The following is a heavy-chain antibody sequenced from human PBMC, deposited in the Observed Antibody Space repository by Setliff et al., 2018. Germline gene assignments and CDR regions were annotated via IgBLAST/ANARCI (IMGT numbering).Heavy chain of an antibody. CDR3: ASQMGTSETYPK. J-gene: IGHJ4*02. CDR1: EYNFRSYG. Sequence: ASVKVSCKASEYNFRSYGLNWVRQAPGQGLEWMGWINTDTGNPTYAQGFTGRFVFSLDTSVTTAYLQISSLKAEDTAVYYCASQMGTSETYPKWGQGTPVTVSS. CDR2: INTDTGNP. V-gene: IGHV7-4-1*02. D-gene: IGHD1-26*01.